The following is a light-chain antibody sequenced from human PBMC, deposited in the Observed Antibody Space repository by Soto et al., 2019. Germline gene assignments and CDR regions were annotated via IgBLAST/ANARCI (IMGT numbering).Light chain of an antibody. CDR2: EVS. Sequence: QSALTQPASVSGSPGQSITISCTGTSSDVGGYNYVSWYQQHPGKAPKLMIYEVSNRPSGVSIRFSGSKSGNTASLTISGLQAEDEADYYCSSYTSSSTLVFGTGTKLTV. V-gene: IGLV2-14*01. J-gene: IGLJ1*01. CDR3: SSYTSSSTLV. CDR1: SSDVGGYNY.